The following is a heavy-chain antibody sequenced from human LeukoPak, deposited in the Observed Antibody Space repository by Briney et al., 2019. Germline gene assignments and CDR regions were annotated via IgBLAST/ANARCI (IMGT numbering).Heavy chain of an antibody. J-gene: IGHJ4*02. CDR2: IYPGDSDT. CDR1: GYSFTSYC. Sequence: GESLKISCKVSGYSFTSYCIGWVRQMPGKGLEWMGIIYPGDSDTRYSPSFQGQVTISADKSISTAYLQWSSLKASDTAMYYCARISWELPAYFDYWGQGTLVTVSS. V-gene: IGHV5-51*01. CDR3: ARISWELPAYFDY. D-gene: IGHD1-26*01.